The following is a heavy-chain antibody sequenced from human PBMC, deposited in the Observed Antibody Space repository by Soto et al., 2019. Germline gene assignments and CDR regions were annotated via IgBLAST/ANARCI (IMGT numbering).Heavy chain of an antibody. CDR1: GYTFTSYG. J-gene: IGHJ6*02. CDR2: ISAYNGNT. D-gene: IGHD6-19*01. CDR3: ARDNQWLVPHYYGMDV. Sequence: ASVKVSCKASGYTFTSYGISWVRQAPGQGLEWVGWISAYNGNTNYAQKLQGRVTMTTDTSTSTAYMELRSLRSDDTAVYYCARDNQWLVPHYYGMDVWGQGTTVTVSS. V-gene: IGHV1-18*01.